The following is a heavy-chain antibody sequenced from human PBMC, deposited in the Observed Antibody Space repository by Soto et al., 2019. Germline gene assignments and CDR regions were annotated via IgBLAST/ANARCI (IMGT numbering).Heavy chain of an antibody. V-gene: IGHV1-46*01. CDR2: IRPDGSTT. CDR3: ARDADGYNSWAIQYLDN. Sequence: QVQLVQSGAEVKTPGASVKISCKASGYIFTNYYMHWVRQAPGQGLEWMGLIRPDGSTTTYAQRFQGRLTLTXAXPXSXXYLERRSLRSDDTAVYYCARDADGYNSWAIQYLDNWGQGTLVTVSS. CDR1: GYIFTNYY. J-gene: IGHJ4*02. D-gene: IGHD5-12*01.